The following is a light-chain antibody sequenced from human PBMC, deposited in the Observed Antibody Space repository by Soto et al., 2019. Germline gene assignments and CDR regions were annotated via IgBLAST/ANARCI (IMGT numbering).Light chain of an antibody. J-gene: IGKJ2*01. Sequence: IQMTQSPSSVSASLGDSVSINCRASLSVGGWLAWYRQKPGKAPEFLIFAASTLHSGVPSRFSGSGSGTDFTLTISSLQPEDVATYYCQQTNSPYIFGQGTKVEI. CDR2: AAS. CDR3: QQTNSPYI. V-gene: IGKV1-12*01. CDR1: LSVGGW.